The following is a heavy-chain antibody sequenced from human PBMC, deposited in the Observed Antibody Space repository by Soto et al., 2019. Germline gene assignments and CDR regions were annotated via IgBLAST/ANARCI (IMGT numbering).Heavy chain of an antibody. D-gene: IGHD2-15*01. CDR2: INQDGSEK. CDR3: TRGGGNLDY. J-gene: IGHJ4*02. Sequence: EVQLVESGGGLVQPGGSLRLSCAASGFTFSSYWMGWVRQAPGRGLEWVANINQDGSEKYYVDSVKGRFTISRDNARNSLYLQMNSLRVEDTAVYYCTRGGGNLDYWGQGTLVTVSS. CDR1: GFTFSSYW. V-gene: IGHV3-7*03.